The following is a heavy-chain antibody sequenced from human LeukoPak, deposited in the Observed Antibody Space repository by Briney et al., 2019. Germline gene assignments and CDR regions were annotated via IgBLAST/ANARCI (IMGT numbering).Heavy chain of an antibody. Sequence: ASVKVSCRVPEYTLTELHMYWVRQAPGKGLEWMGGFGPDHTESIYAQKFQGRVTMIEDATTDTAHMELRNLKSDDTAVYFCAADRKIVGTTSAYIYWGQGTLVTVSS. CDR1: EYTLTELH. V-gene: IGHV1-24*01. J-gene: IGHJ4*02. CDR2: FGPDHTES. CDR3: AADRKIVGTTSAYIY. D-gene: IGHD1-26*01.